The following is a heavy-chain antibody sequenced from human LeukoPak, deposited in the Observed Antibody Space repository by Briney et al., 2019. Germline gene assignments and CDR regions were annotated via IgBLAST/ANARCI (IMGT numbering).Heavy chain of an antibody. Sequence: PGGSLRLSCAASGFTFSSYSMNRVRQAPGKGLEWVSSISSSSSYIYYADSVKGRFTISRDNAKNSLYLQMNSLRAEDTAVYYCARDVSSSWYEHYYFDYWGQGTLVTVSS. CDR1: GFTFSSYS. CDR3: ARDVSSSWYEHYYFDY. J-gene: IGHJ4*02. V-gene: IGHV3-21*01. CDR2: ISSSSSYI. D-gene: IGHD6-13*01.